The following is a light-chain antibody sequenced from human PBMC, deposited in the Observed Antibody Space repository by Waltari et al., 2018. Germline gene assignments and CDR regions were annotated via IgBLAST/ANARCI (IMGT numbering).Light chain of an antibody. V-gene: IGLV2-14*03. CDR2: DVS. Sequence: QSALTQPASVSGSPGQSITISCTGTSTDVGSSNSVPWNQDLPGQGPKVIIYDVSDRPSGVSARFSGSKSGNTASLTISGLQAEDEANYYCTSQSTNNVVLFGGGTKVTVL. J-gene: IGLJ3*02. CDR1: STDVGSSNS. CDR3: TSQSTNNVVL.